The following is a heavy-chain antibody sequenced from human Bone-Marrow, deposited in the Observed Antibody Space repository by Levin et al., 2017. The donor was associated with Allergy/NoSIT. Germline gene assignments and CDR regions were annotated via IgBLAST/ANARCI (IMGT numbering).Heavy chain of an antibody. CDR3: ARGRGGYYYLAATDS. V-gene: IGHV4-31*03. Sequence: SETLSLTCSVSGASVSSGSYYWGWIRQFPGKGLEWIGYIYYTATTYYNPSLKSRLTMSLDTSKNELTLNLKSVTAADTAGYYCARGRGGYYYLAATDSWGQGTLVTVSS. CDR2: IYYTATT. D-gene: IGHD3-10*01. J-gene: IGHJ4*02. CDR1: GASVSSGSYY.